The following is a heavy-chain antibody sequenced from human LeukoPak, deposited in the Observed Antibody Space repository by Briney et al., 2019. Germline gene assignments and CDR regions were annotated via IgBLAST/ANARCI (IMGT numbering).Heavy chain of an antibody. CDR2: AYYSGYT. CDR1: GGSISDNY. D-gene: IGHD2-15*01. CDR3: ARHPFATPFDY. V-gene: IGHV4-59*08. J-gene: IGHJ4*02. Sequence: SETLSLTCTVSGGSISDNYWSWIRQPPGKGLEWIGYAYYSGYTNYNSSLKSRVTMSLDTSKSQFSLRLSSVTAADTAVYFCARHPFATPFDYWGPGTLVTVSS.